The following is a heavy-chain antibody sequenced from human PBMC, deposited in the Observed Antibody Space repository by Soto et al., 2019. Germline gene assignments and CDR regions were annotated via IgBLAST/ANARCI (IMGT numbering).Heavy chain of an antibody. Sequence: SETLSLTCTVSGGSIGNGGLYWSWIRQYPGKGLEWIGYIHYSGSTYYNPSLERRVTISVDTSKNHFSLKLSSVTAADTAVYYCARTTDSSCYFQFWFDPWGQGTLVTVSS. CDR1: GGSIGNGGLY. CDR3: ARTTDSSCYFQFWFDP. CDR2: IHYSGST. D-gene: IGHD3-22*01. J-gene: IGHJ5*02. V-gene: IGHV4-31*03.